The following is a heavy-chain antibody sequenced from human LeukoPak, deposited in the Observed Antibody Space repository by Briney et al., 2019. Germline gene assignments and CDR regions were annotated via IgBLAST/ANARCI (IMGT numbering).Heavy chain of an antibody. Sequence: GGSLRLSCTASGFTFRNYVIHWVRQAPGKGLEWVAVTSSDLNVKLYADSVKGRFTISRDNSRSTLYLQMSSLRPEDTAIYYCAREGYYGSGSPPSLYFDYWGQGTLVTVSS. CDR2: TSSDLNVK. CDR1: GFTFRNYV. J-gene: IGHJ4*02. V-gene: IGHV3-30-3*01. D-gene: IGHD3-10*01. CDR3: AREGYYGSGSPPSLYFDY.